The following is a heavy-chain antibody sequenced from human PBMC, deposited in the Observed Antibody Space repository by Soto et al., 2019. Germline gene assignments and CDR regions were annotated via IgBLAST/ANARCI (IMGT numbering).Heavy chain of an antibody. CDR2: TTDDGSTT. Sequence: VGSLRLSCETSGFIFSMYWMHWVRQVPGKGPQWVARTTDDGSTTYYAASVEGRFTISRDNAKNALYLQMTSLRADDTAVYYCTRGPRPTSIGTGGFWGQGTLVTVSS. D-gene: IGHD3-10*01. CDR3: TRGPRPTSIGTGGF. V-gene: IGHV3-74*01. CDR1: GFIFSMYW. J-gene: IGHJ4*02.